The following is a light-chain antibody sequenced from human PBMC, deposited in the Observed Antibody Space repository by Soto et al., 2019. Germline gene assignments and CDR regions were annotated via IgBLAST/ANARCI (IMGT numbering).Light chain of an antibody. CDR1: RSNIGNNA. Sequence: QSVLTQPPSVSEAPRQRVTISCSGSRSNIGNNAVNWYQQLPGKAPKLLIYYDNLLPSGVSDRFSGSKSGTSASLAVSGLQSEDEADYYCAAGDDSLNGVVFGGGTKLTVL. CDR3: AAGDDSLNGVV. J-gene: IGLJ2*01. CDR2: YDN. V-gene: IGLV1-36*01.